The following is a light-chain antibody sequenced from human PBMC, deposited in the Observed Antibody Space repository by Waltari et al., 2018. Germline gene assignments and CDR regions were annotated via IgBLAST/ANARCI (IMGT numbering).Light chain of an antibody. CDR1: QGISNH. CDR2: AAS. V-gene: IGKV1-27*01. CDR3: QKHSSAPLT. Sequence: DIQMTQSPSSLSASVGDRVTITCRASQGISNHLAWYQQKPGKVPKLLIYAASNLQAGGPSRFSGSGTGTDFTLTISSLQPEDFATYYCQKHSSAPLTFGPGTIVDI. J-gene: IGKJ3*01.